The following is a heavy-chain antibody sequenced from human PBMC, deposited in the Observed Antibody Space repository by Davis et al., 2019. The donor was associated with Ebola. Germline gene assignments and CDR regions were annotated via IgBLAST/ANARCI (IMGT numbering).Heavy chain of an antibody. J-gene: IGHJ4*02. CDR2: IYYSGST. D-gene: IGHD3-16*01. CDR3: ARVWGGYFDY. Sequence: PSETLSLTCTVSGGSISSHYWSWIRQPPGKGLEWIGYIYYSGSTNYNPSLKSRVTISVDTSKNQFSLKLSSVTAADTAVYYCARVWGGYFDYWGQGTLVTVSS. V-gene: IGHV4-59*11. CDR1: GGSISSHY.